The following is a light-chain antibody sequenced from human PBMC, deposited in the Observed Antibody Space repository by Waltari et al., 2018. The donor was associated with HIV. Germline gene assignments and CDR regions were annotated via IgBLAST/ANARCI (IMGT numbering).Light chain of an antibody. Sequence: QSVLTQPPSASATPGQRVTISCSLSRPNIRTNYVYWYHQVPGTAPKLLIHRNAQRPSGVPDRFSGSKSGTSAALAISGLRSDDEGDYYCATWDGSLSGRVFGGGTKLTVL. CDR2: RNA. CDR1: RPNIRTNY. V-gene: IGLV1-47*01. CDR3: ATWDGSLSGRV. J-gene: IGLJ3*02.